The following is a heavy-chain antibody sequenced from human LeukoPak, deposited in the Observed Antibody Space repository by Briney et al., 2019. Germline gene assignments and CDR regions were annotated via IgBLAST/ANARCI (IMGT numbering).Heavy chain of an antibody. CDR3: ARESCSGDRCYHRVIDY. Sequence: RAGGSLRLSCAASGFTFSSYSMNWVRQAPGKGLEWVSYISTGGSSIYYADSAKGRFTISRDNAKNSLYLQMNSLRAEDTALYYCARESCSGDRCYHRVIDYWGQGTLVPVSS. CDR2: ISTGGSSI. V-gene: IGHV3-48*04. CDR1: GFTFSSYS. D-gene: IGHD2-15*01. J-gene: IGHJ4*02.